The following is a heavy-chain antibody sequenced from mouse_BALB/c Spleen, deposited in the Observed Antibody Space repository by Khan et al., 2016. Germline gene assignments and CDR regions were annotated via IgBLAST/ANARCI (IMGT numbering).Heavy chain of an antibody. J-gene: IGHJ3*01. V-gene: IGHV3-2*02. CDR2: ITYSSGT. D-gene: IGHD1-1*01. CDR1: GYSITSGYA. Sequence: EVQLQESGPGLVKPSQSLSLTCTVTGYSITSGYAWNWNRKFPGSKQERRGNITYSSGTSYNPYLKSRVTFTRDTSKNKVFLQLNSVTTEDTASYCCARDYYGSCFLDYWGQGTLVTVSA. CDR3: ARDYYGSCFLDY.